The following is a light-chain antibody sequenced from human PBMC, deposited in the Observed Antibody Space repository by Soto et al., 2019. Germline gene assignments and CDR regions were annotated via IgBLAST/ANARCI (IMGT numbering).Light chain of an antibody. CDR3: SSYTSSSTVV. Sequence: QSVLPQPASVSVSPGQSITISCTGTSSDVGGYNYVSWYQQHPGKAPKLMIYDVSNRPSGVSNRFSGSKSGNTASLTISGLQAEDEADYYCSSYTSSSTVVFGGGTKLTVL. V-gene: IGLV2-14*01. CDR2: DVS. J-gene: IGLJ2*01. CDR1: SSDVGGYNY.